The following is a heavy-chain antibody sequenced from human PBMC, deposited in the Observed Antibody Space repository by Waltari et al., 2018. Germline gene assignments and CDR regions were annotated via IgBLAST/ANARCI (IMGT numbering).Heavy chain of an antibody. CDR2: ITSGGGDT. Sequence: QLLESGGGWRQAGGSLRLSCAASGFTFRTYAMSWGRKAPGKGPEWVSGITSGGGDTYYTDSVRGRFTISRDNSKNTVYLQMNSLRHEDTAVYYCAKEIYRIGRPCFDYWGQGVRVTVSS. CDR3: AKEIYRIGRPCFDY. CDR1: GFTFRTYA. D-gene: IGHD6-19*01. J-gene: IGHJ4*02. V-gene: IGHV3-23*01.